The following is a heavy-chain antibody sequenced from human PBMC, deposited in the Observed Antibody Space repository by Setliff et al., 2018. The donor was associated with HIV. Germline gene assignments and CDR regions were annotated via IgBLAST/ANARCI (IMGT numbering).Heavy chain of an antibody. CDR1: GFTFSSYW. CDR2: MNTDGSST. D-gene: IGHD3-22*01. J-gene: IGHJ4*02. Sequence: GGSLRLSCAASGFTFSSYWMHWVRQAPGKGLVWVFGMNTDGSSTRYADSVKDRFTISRDNAKNMLYLQMNSLSADDTAVYYCVRGSGYYYFDNWGQGALVTVSS. V-gene: IGHV3-74*01. CDR3: VRGSGYYYFDN.